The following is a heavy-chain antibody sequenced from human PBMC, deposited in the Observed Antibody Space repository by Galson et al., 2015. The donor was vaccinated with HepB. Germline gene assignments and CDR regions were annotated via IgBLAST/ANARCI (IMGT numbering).Heavy chain of an antibody. J-gene: IGHJ4*02. CDR2: ISGSGGST. CDR1: GFTFSSYA. D-gene: IGHD5-18*01. CDR3: AKDRRIQLWLLYFDY. Sequence: SLRLSCAASGFTFSSYAMSWVRQAPGKGLEWVSAISGSGGSTYYADSVKGRFTIPRDNSKNTLYLQMNSLRAEDTAVYYCAKDRRIQLWLLYFDYWGQGTLVTVSS. V-gene: IGHV3-23*01.